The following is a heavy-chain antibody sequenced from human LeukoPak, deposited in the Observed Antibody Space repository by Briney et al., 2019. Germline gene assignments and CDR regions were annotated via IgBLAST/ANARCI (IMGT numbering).Heavy chain of an antibody. Sequence: SETLSLTCAVYGGSLSGYYWSWIRQPPGKGLEWIGEINHSGSTNYNPSLKSRVTISVDTSKNQFSLKLSSVTAADTAVYYCARLTTVDYWGQGTLVTVSS. CDR3: ARLTTVDY. CDR1: GGSLSGYY. D-gene: IGHD4-17*01. V-gene: IGHV4-34*01. CDR2: INHSGST. J-gene: IGHJ4*02.